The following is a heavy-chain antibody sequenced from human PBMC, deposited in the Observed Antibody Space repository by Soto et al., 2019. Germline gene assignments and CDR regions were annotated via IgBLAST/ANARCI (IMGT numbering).Heavy chain of an antibody. V-gene: IGHV3-33*01. J-gene: IGHJ4*02. Sequence: PRVSLRLSCAASGFTFSSYGMHWGRQAPGKGLEWVAVIWYDGSNKYYADSVKGRFTISRDNSKNTLYLQMNSLRARDTAVYYSARDREPVTIFGVVTTGTFDYWSQGT. CDR3: ARDREPVTIFGVVTTGTFDY. CDR1: GFTFSSYG. D-gene: IGHD3-3*01. CDR2: IWYDGSNK.